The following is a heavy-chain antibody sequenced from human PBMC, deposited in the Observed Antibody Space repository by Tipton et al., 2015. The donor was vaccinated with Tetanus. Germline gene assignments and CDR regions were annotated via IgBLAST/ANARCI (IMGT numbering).Heavy chain of an antibody. Sequence: TLSLTCTVSGASISNFYWSWIRQPPGKGLEWIAYVSSGGRTNYNPSLKSRVTISVDTSSSQFSLRLTSVTAADTAVYFCAGVLRSESVGWFDPWGQGTLVTVSS. CDR3: AGVLRSESVGWFDP. D-gene: IGHD3-3*01. J-gene: IGHJ5*02. V-gene: IGHV4-59*12. CDR2: VSSGGRT. CDR1: GASISNFY.